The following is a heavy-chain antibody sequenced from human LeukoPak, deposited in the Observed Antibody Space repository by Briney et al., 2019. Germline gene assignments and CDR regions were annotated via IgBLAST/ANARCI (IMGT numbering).Heavy chain of an antibody. J-gene: IGHJ5*02. CDR3: ARAWVRGVIVSWFDP. D-gene: IGHD3-10*01. CDR1: GYTFTSNY. Sequence: ASVKVSCKAFGYTFTSNYMHWVRQAPGQGPEWMGVISPTGGSTTYAQKFQGRVTLTRDMSTSTDYLELSSLRSDDTAVYYCARAWVRGVIVSWFDPWGQGTVVTVSS. CDR2: ISPTGGST. V-gene: IGHV1-46*01.